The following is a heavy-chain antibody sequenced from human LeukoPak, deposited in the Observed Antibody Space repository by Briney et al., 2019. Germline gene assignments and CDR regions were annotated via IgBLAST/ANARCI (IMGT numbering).Heavy chain of an antibody. CDR3: ARGLPYMSSGYFQH. CDR2: ISYDGSSK. CDR1: GFSFTNYG. D-gene: IGHD2-2*02. V-gene: IGHV3-30*03. J-gene: IGHJ1*01. Sequence: GRSLRLSCAASGFSFTNYGIHWVRQAPGKGLEWVAVISYDGSSKYYADSVKGRFTVSRDNSKNTLYLQMNSLRAEDTAVYYCARGLPYMSSGYFQHWGQGTLVTVSS.